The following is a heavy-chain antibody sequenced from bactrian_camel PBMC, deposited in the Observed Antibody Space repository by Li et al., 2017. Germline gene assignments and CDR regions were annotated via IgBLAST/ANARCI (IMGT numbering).Heavy chain of an antibody. J-gene: IGHJ4*01. CDR1: GSIYGTLC. D-gene: IGHD2*01. Sequence: VQLVESGGGSVQAGGSLRLSCASSGSIYGTLCMGWVRQAPGKEREGVASISPGGSSRHYADSVKGRFTISRDDASDTLYLQMNSLQPEDTAMYYCAAGTHALYGPLQVDHYKYWGQGTQVTVS. V-gene: IGHV3S40*01. CDR3: AAGTHALYGPLQVDHYKY. CDR2: ISPGGSSR.